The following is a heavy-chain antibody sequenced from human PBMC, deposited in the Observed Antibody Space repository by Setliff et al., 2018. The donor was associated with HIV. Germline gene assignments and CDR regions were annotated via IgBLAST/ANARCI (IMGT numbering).Heavy chain of an antibody. CDR1: GGTFSSYA. CDR2: ISAYNGNT. J-gene: IGHJ6*03. CDR3: ARVPISGYYYYMDV. V-gene: IGHV1-18*01. Sequence: ASVKVSCKASGGTFSSYAISWVRQAPGQGLEWMGWISAYNGNTNFAQKLQGRVTMTTDTSTSTAYMELRSLRSDDTAVYYCARVPISGYYYYMDVWGKGTTVTVSS.